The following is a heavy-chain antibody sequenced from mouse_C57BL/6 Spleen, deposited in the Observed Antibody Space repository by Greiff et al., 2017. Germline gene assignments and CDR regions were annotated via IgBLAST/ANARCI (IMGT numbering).Heavy chain of an antibody. D-gene: IGHD1-1*01. CDR2: INPSNGGT. V-gene: IGHV1-53*01. CDR3: ARAFTTVFMDY. CDR1: GYTFTSYW. J-gene: IGHJ4*01. Sequence: QVHVKQPGTELVKPGASVKLSCKASGYTFTSYWMHWVKQRPGQGLEWIGNINPSNGGTNYNEKFKSKATLTVDKSSSTAYMQLSSLTSEDSAVYYCARAFTTVFMDYWGQGTSVTVSS.